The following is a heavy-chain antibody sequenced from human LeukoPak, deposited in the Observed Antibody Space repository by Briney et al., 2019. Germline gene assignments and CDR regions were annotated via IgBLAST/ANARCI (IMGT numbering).Heavy chain of an antibody. CDR3: ARGQTYYYGSGSYFGLGDFYDY. J-gene: IGHJ4*02. V-gene: IGHV1-46*02. D-gene: IGHD3-10*01. Sequence: ASVKISCKASGYIFNTYSMHWVRQAPGQGLEWMGLINPGHGTTTHAQKFQGRVTMTRDMSTNTAYMELRSLRSDDTAVYYCARGQTYYYGSGSYFGLGDFYDYWGQGTLVTVSS. CDR2: INPGHGTT. CDR1: GYIFNTYS.